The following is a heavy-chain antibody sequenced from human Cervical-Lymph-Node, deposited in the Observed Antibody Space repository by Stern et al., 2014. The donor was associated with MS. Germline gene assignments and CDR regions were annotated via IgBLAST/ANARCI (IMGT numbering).Heavy chain of an antibody. CDR2: IITLFGAA. CDR1: GDTFSDHS. D-gene: IGHD2-21*02. V-gene: IGHV1-69*01. J-gene: IGHJ5*01. Sequence: QMQLVQSGAEVKRPGASVTVSCKSSGDTFSDHSISWVRRAPGHGLEWVGGIITLFGAADYAQKFQGRVTMTAEGSTTTAYMELSSLRSEDTAMYYCARGTYCGGDCYWGWFDSWGQGTLVTVSS. CDR3: ARGTYCGGDCYWGWFDS.